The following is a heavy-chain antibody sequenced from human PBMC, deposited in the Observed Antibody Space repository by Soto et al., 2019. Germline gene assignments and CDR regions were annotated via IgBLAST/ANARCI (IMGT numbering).Heavy chain of an antibody. CDR3: ARDRSGYDQTPDY. CDR2: IWYDGKNT. CDR1: GFTFRTYG. J-gene: IGHJ4*02. D-gene: IGHD5-12*01. V-gene: IGHV3-33*01. Sequence: QVQLVESGGGVVQPGRSLRLSCAASGFTFRTYGMHWVRQAPGKGLEWVAVIWYDGKNTYYADSVKGRFTISRDNSKNILYLQMNSLTAEDTAVYYCARDRSGYDQTPDYWGQGTLVTVSS.